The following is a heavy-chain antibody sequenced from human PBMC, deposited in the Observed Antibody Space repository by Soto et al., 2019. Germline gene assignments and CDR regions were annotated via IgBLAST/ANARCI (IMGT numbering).Heavy chain of an antibody. CDR3: ARNFRYDFWCGSPCYAMNV. CDR2: IYYNGTT. CDR1: AYSISSGNW. Sequence: QVQLQESGPGLVKPADTLSLTCAVSAYSISSGNWWGWIRQPPGKGLEWIGYIYYNGTTYYNPSLKIRVTLSVDTSKKQSAMKVRSLTSVDTAVYYCARNFRYDFWCGSPCYAMNVWGQGTTVIVSS. D-gene: IGHD3-3*01. V-gene: IGHV4-28*01. J-gene: IGHJ6*02.